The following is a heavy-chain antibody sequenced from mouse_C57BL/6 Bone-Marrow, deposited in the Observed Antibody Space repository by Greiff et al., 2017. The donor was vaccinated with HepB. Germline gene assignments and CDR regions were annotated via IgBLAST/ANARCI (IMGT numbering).Heavy chain of an antibody. J-gene: IGHJ1*03. CDR3: ARHLDYYGSSPYWYFDV. CDR1: GFTFSSYG. CDR2: ISSGGSYT. V-gene: IGHV5-6*01. Sequence: EVHLVESGGDLVKPGGSLKLSCAASGFTFSSYGMSWVRQTPDKRLEWVATISSGGSYTYYPDSVKGRFTISRDNAKNTLYLQMSILKSEDTAMYYCARHLDYYGSSPYWYFDVWGTGTTVTVSS. D-gene: IGHD1-1*01.